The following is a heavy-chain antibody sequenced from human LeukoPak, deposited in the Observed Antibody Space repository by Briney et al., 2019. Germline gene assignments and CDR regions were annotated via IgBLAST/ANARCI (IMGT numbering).Heavy chain of an antibody. CDR3: ARIYSSSWFLNWFDP. CDR2: IYHSGST. CDR1: GASISSVTW. J-gene: IGHJ5*02. V-gene: IGHV4-4*02. Sequence: PSETLSLTCTVSGASISSVTWWSWVRQPPGKGLEWIGEIYHSGSTYYNPSLKSRVTISVDTSKNQFSLKLNSVTAADTAVYYCARIYSSSWFLNWFDPWGQGTLVTVSS. D-gene: IGHD6-13*01.